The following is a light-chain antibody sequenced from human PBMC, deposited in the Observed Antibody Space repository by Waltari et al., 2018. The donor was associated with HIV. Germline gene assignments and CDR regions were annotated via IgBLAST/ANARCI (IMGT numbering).Light chain of an antibody. Sequence: DIQMTQSPSSLSASVGDRVTITCRASQSIGVYLNWYRQKQGKAPELLIYAASNLQSGLPSRFSGSGSGTDFTITISSLQPEDFATYYCQQSFNIPLIFGPGTKVDI. CDR2: AAS. CDR3: QQSFNIPLI. CDR1: QSIGVY. J-gene: IGKJ3*01. V-gene: IGKV1-39*01.